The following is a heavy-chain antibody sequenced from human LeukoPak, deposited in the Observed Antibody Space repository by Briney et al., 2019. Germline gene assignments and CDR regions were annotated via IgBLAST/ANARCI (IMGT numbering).Heavy chain of an antibody. CDR3: ASAGYCSSTSCYKEGGYFDY. D-gene: IGHD2-2*02. Sequence: GGSLRLSCAASGFTFSSYGMHWVRQAPGKGLEWVAVISYDGSNKYYADSVKGRFTISRDNSKNTLYLQVNSLRAGDTAVYYCASAGYCSSTSCYKEGGYFDYWGQGTLVTVAS. CDR1: GFTFSSYG. J-gene: IGHJ4*02. CDR2: ISYDGSNK. V-gene: IGHV3-30*03.